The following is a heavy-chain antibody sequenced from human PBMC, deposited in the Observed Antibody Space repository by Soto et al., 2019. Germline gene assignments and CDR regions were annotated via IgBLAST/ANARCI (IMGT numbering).Heavy chain of an antibody. CDR1: GFTFSSYG. CDR2: IWYDGSNK. V-gene: IGHV3-33*01. J-gene: IGHJ4*02. Sequence: QVQLVESGGGVVQPGRSLRLSCAASGFTFSSYGMHWVRQAPGKGLEWVAVIWYDGSNKYYADYVKGRFTISRDNSKNTLYLQMNSMRAEDTAVYYCARDYDSSGYPRYYFDYWGQGTLVTVSS. CDR3: ARDYDSSGYPRYYFDY. D-gene: IGHD3-22*01.